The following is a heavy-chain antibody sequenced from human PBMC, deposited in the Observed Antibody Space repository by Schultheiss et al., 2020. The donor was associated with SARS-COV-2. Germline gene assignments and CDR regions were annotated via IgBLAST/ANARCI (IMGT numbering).Heavy chain of an antibody. CDR2: ISGSGGST. V-gene: IGHV3-66*01. J-gene: IGHJ4*02. Sequence: GGSLRLSCAASGFTVSSNYMSWVRQAPGKGLEWVSAISGSGGSTYYADSVKGRFTISRDNSKNTLYLQMNSLRAEDTAVYYCARSKGGYYYDSSGYYLTFSFDYWGQGTLVTVSS. D-gene: IGHD3-22*01. CDR1: GFTVSSNY. CDR3: ARSKGGYYYDSSGYYLTFSFDY.